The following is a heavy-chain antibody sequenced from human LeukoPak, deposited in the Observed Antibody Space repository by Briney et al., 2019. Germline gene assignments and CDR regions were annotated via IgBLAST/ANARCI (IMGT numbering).Heavy chain of an antibody. D-gene: IGHD1-26*01. J-gene: IGHJ3*02. CDR3: ARGIDSASPPLGTFEI. Sequence: PSETLSLTCAVYGGSFSGYYWSWIRQPPGKGLEWIGEINHSGSTNYNPSLKSRVTISVDTSKNQFSLKLTSVTAADTAVYYCARGIDSASPPLGTFEIWGQGTMVTVSS. V-gene: IGHV4-34*01. CDR1: GGSFSGYY. CDR2: INHSGST.